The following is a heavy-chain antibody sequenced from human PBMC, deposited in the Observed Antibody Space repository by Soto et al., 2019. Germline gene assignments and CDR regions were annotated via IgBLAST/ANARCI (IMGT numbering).Heavy chain of an antibody. CDR1: GYSFTNFH. CDR3: ERDVIGHDNYETIGYYFDY. CDR2: IDPSGGIT. D-gene: IGHD3-22*01. V-gene: IGHV1-46*01. J-gene: IGHJ4*02. Sequence: ASVKVSCKASGYSFTNFHIHWVRQAPGQGLDWMGMIDPSGGITRDAQRLQGRITMTRDASTSTVYMELRSLTSEDTAVYYCERDVIGHDNYETIGYYFDYWGQGTLVTVSS.